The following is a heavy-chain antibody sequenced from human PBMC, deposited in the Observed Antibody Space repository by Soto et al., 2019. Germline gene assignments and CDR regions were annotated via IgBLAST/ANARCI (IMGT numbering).Heavy chain of an antibody. CDR3: AKKRHKEQLVDFDY. CDR1: GFTFGNYV. Sequence: GGSLRLSCAASGFTFGNYVMSWARQAPGKGLEWVSGISGSGGSTYYADSVKGRFTISRDNSKNTLYLQMHSLRAEDTALYYCAKKRHKEQLVDFDYWGQGTLVTVSS. CDR2: ISGSGGST. J-gene: IGHJ4*02. D-gene: IGHD1-1*01. V-gene: IGHV3-23*01.